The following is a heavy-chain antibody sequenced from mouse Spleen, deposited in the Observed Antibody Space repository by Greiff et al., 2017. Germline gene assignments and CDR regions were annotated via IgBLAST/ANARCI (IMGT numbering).Heavy chain of an antibody. Sequence: EVQGVESGPELVKPGASVTMSCKASGYTFPDYNMHWVKQSHGKSLEWIGYINPNNGGTSYNHKFTGKATLTVNQSSSTAYMELRSLTEEDTEVYYCERGDEDVDDWGQGTTVTVSS. V-gene: IGHV1-22*01. CDR2: INPNNGGT. CDR1: GYTFPDYN. J-gene: IGHJ2*01. D-gene: IGHD3-3*01. CDR3: ERGDEDVDD.